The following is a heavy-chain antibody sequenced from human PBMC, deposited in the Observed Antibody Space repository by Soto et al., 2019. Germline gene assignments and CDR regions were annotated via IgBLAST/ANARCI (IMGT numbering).Heavy chain of an antibody. Sequence: PEGSLRLSCAASGFTFSSYTMSWVRQAPGKGLEWVSTISGSGSSTYSADSVKGRFTISRDNSKNTLYLQMNSLRVEDTAIYYCATAWGIDYWGQGTLVTV. D-gene: IGHD7-27*01. CDR3: ATAWGIDY. CDR2: ISGSGSST. J-gene: IGHJ4*02. V-gene: IGHV3-23*01. CDR1: GFTFSSYT.